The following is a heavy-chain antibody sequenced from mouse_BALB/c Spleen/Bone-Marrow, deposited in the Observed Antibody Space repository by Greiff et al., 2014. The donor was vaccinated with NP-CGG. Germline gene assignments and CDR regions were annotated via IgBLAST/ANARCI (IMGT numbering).Heavy chain of an antibody. J-gene: IGHJ3*01. V-gene: IGHV1-61*01. CDR2: IHPSDIET. Sequence: QVQLKESGAELVRPGASVKLSCKASGYSFTIYWMNWVKQRPGQGLEWIGMIHPSDIETRLNQKFKDKATLTGDKSSNTAYMQLSIPTSEDSAVYYCARGEITAFAYWGQGTLVTVSA. CDR3: ARGEITAFAY. CDR1: GYSFTIYW. D-gene: IGHD2-4*01.